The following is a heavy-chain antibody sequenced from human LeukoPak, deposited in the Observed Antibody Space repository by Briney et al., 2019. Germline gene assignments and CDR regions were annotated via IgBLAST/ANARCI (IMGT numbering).Heavy chain of an antibody. V-gene: IGHV3-20*04. CDR2: INWNGGST. J-gene: IGHJ6*03. CDR1: GFTFDDYG. D-gene: IGHD3-10*01. Sequence: PGGSLRLSCAASGFTFDDYGMSWLRQAPGKGLEWVSGINWNGGSTGYADSVKGRFTISRDNAKNSLYLQMNSLRAEDTALYYGARVTMVRGVIVNYYYMDVWGKGTTVTVSS. CDR3: ARVTMVRGVIVNYYYMDV.